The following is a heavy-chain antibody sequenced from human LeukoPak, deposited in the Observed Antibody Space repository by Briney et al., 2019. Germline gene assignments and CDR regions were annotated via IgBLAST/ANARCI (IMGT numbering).Heavy chain of an antibody. D-gene: IGHD3-9*01. CDR2: TWYDGSNK. V-gene: IGHV3-33*06. J-gene: IGHJ4*02. CDR3: AKGFLTGYLYYFDY. CDR1: GFTFSSYG. Sequence: PGPSLRLSCAASGFTFSSYGMHWVRQAPGKGLEWVAVTWYDGSNKFYADSVKGRFTISRDNSKNTLYLQMNSLTAEDTAVYYCAKGFLTGYLYYFDYWGQGTLVTVSS.